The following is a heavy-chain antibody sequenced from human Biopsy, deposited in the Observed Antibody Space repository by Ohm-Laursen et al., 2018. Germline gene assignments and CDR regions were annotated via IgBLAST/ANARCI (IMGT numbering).Heavy chain of an antibody. Sequence: GTLSLTCTVSGDSISSYYWSWIRQSPGRGLEWIGSISEGGSTYYNPSLRGRVTISVEASKNQFSLKLSSVTAADTAVFFCARLYRLDDYWNDDPPDAFDVWAQGTMVTVSS. CDR2: ISEGGST. CDR3: ARLYRLDDYWNDDPPDAFDV. J-gene: IGHJ3*01. V-gene: IGHV4-59*01. CDR1: GDSISSYY. D-gene: IGHD3-3*01.